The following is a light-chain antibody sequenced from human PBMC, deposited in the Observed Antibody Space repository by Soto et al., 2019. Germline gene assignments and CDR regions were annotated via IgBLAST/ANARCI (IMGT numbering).Light chain of an antibody. CDR2: GAS. J-gene: IGKJ1*01. CDR1: QSVSSN. V-gene: IGKV3-15*01. CDR3: QQYNDWPPT. Sequence: EILMTQSPSTLSASLGERATLSCRASQSVSSNLAWYQQKPGQAPRLLIYGASTRASGIPARFSGSGSGTDFALTITRLQSEDFAVYYCQQYNDWPPTFGEGTKVDIK.